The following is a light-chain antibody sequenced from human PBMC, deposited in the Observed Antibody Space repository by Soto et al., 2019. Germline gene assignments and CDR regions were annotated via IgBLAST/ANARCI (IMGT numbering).Light chain of an antibody. CDR1: QSITNN. J-gene: IGKJ5*01. CDR3: QHYDSLPIT. V-gene: IGKV3-15*01. Sequence: ELVMTQSPATLSVSPGERVTPSCRASQSITNNLAWYQQRPGQAPRLLIYGASTRATGVPARFSGSGSGTDFTLTISRLEPEDFAVFYCQHYDSLPITFGQGTRLEIK. CDR2: GAS.